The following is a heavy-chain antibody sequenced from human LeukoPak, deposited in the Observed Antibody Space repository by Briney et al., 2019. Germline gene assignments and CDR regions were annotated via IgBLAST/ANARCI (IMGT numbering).Heavy chain of an antibody. CDR2: IYPGESDT. Sequence: PGESLKISCKGSGYSFTSYWIGWVRQMPGKGLEWMGIIYPGESDTRYSPSFQGQVTISADKSISTAYLQWSSLKASDTAMYYCARHPPPTTEAGPYYFDYWGQGTLVTVSS. V-gene: IGHV5-51*01. CDR3: ARHPPPTTEAGPYYFDY. CDR1: GYSFTSYW. J-gene: IGHJ4*02. D-gene: IGHD6-19*01.